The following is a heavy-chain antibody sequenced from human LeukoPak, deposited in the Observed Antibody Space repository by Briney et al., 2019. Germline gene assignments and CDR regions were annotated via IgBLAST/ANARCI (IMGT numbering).Heavy chain of an antibody. D-gene: IGHD5-18*01. V-gene: IGHV3-7*03. CDR1: GFTFSTYW. J-gene: IGHJ4*02. CDR3: ARVEGYSYGYFDC. Sequence: GGSLRLSCAASGFTFSTYWMSWVRQAPRKGLEWVANIKQDGSEKYYVDSVKGRFTISRDNAKNSLYLQMNSLRAEDTAVYYCARVEGYSYGYFDCWGQGTLVTVSS. CDR2: IKQDGSEK.